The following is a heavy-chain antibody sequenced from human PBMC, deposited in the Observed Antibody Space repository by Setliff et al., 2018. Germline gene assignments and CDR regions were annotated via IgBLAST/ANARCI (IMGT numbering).Heavy chain of an antibody. Sequence: ASVKVSCKTSGYTFTNYGINWVRQAPGQGLEWMGWISPANGNTNYIQRFQDRVTMTIDTSTSTAYMELRSLRTEDTAVYYCAREGVDTRSSTDYRYYMDVWGKGTTVTVSS. CDR1: GYTFTNYG. J-gene: IGHJ6*03. CDR2: ISPANGNT. V-gene: IGHV1-18*01. CDR3: AREGVDTRSSTDYRYYMDV. D-gene: IGHD5-18*01.